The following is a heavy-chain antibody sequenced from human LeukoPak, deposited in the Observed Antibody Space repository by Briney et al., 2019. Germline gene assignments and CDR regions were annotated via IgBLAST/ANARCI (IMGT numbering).Heavy chain of an antibody. J-gene: IGHJ4*02. Sequence: SETLSLTCTVSGGSISSYYWNWIRQPPGKGLEWIGYFYYSGGTNYNPSLKSRVTISVDTSKNQFSLKLSSVTAADTAVYYCAGLVEMATMGDYCGQGTLVIVSS. CDR1: GGSISSYY. D-gene: IGHD5-24*01. V-gene: IGHV4-59*08. CDR3: AGLVEMATMGDY. CDR2: FYYSGGT.